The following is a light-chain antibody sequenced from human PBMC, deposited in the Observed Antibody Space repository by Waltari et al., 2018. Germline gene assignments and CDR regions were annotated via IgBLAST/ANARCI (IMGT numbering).Light chain of an antibody. CDR2: GAS. CDR1: QSVSSSY. CDR3: QQYGASPYT. J-gene: IGKJ2*01. V-gene: IGKV3-20*01. Sequence: EIVLTQSPGTLSLSPGETATLPCRASQSVSSSYLAWYQHKPGQPPRLLIPGASSRATGIPDRFRGSGSGTDFTLTINRLEPEDFAVYYCQQYGASPYTFGQGTKLEIK.